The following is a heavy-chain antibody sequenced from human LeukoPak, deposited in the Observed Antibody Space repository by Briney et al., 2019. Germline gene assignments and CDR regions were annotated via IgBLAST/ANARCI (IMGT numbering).Heavy chain of an antibody. J-gene: IGHJ3*02. V-gene: IGHV3-72*01. CDR3: TRDGGSSGNTAFDI. CDR2: SRNRANSHTT. D-gene: IGHD6-19*01. Sequence: AGGSLRLSCAASGFTLGDQFMDWVRQAPGKGLEWIGRSRNRANSHTTEYAASVKGRFTVSRDDSGNLMYLQMNSLKIEDTAVYFCTRDGGSSGNTAFDIWGQGTEVTVSS. CDR1: GFTLGDQF.